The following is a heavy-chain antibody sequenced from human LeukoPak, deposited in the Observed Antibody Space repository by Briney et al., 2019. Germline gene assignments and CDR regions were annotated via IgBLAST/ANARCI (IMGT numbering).Heavy chain of an antibody. Sequence: PSETLSLTCTVSGGSISSSSYYWGWIRQPPGKGLEWIGSIYYSGSTYYNPFLKSRVTISVDTSKNQFSLKLSSVTAADTAVYYCAPQGIRYNNAFDIWGQGTMVTVSS. V-gene: IGHV4-39*07. J-gene: IGHJ3*02. D-gene: IGHD1-14*01. CDR2: IYYSGST. CDR3: APQGIRYNNAFDI. CDR1: GGSISSSSYY.